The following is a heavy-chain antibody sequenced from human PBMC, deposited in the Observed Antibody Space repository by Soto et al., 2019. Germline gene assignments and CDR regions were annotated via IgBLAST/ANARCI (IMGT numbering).Heavy chain of an antibody. CDR3: AHSKYSRSSFDY. D-gene: IGHD6-6*01. V-gene: IGHV2-5*02. CDR2: IYWDDDK. J-gene: IGHJ4*02. CDR1: GFSLSTSDVG. Sequence: XGPTLVNSTQTLTLTCTFSGFSLSTSDVGVGWIRQPPGKALEWLSIIYWDDDKRYSPSLKSRLTITKDTSKNQVVLTVTNMDPVDTATYYCAHSKYSRSSFDYWGQGTLVTVSS.